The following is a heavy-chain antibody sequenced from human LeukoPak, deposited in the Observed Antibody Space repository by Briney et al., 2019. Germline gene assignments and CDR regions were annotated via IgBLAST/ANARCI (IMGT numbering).Heavy chain of an antibody. CDR3: ARDGGLYYFDY. CDR1: GFTLSSYS. CDR2: ISVTGYTT. J-gene: IGHJ4*02. D-gene: IGHD3-22*01. V-gene: IGHV3-48*02. Sequence: GGSLRLSCAASGFTLSSYSMNWVRQAPGKGLEWGSYISVTGYTTYYADSVQGRFTISRDKAKNPLYLQMNSLRDEDTAVYYCARDGGLYYFDYWGQGTLVTVSS.